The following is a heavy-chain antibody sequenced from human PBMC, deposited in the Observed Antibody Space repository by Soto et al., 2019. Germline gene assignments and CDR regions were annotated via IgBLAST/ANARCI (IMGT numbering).Heavy chain of an antibody. D-gene: IGHD3-22*01. J-gene: IGHJ6*02. CDR3: ARDVVYGWLLPYYYYGMDV. CDR1: GFTFSSYA. Sequence: QVQLVESGGGVVQPGRSLRLSCAASGFTFSSYAMHWVRQAPGKGLEWVAVISYDGSNKYYADSVKGRFTISRDNSKNTLYLQMNSLRAEDTAVYYCARDVVYGWLLPYYYYGMDVWGQGTTVTVSS. CDR2: ISYDGSNK. V-gene: IGHV3-30-3*01.